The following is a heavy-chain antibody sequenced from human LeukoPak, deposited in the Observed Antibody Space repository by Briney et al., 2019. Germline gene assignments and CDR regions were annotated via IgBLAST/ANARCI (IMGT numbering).Heavy chain of an antibody. V-gene: IGHV1-8*01. CDR3: ARVVSGTYNWFDP. J-gene: IGHJ5*02. CDR2: MSPNSGNT. D-gene: IGHD1-20*01. Sequence: GASVKVSCKASGYTFTNYDIHWVRQATGQGLEWMGWMSPNSGNTGYVQKFQGRVTMTRNTSISTAYKELSSLRSEDTAVYYCARVVSGTYNWFDPWGQGTLVTVSS. CDR1: GYTFTNYD.